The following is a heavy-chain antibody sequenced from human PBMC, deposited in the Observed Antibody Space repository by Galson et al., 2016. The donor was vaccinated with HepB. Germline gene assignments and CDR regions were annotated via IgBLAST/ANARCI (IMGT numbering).Heavy chain of an antibody. CDR3: ARRRYSNNWNAFDF. CDR2: IYPDDSDT. J-gene: IGHJ4*02. V-gene: IGHV5-51*01. Sequence: QSGAEVKKPGESLKISCKGSGYSFSGYWIGWVRQMPGKGLEWMGLIYPDDSDTRNSPSFQGQVTISGDKSISTAYLQWSSLKASDTAMYYWARRRYSNNWNAFDFWGQGTLVTVSS. CDR1: GYSFSGYW. D-gene: IGHD1-1*01.